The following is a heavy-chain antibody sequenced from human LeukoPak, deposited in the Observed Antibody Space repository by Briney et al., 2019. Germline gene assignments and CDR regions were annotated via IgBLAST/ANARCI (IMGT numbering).Heavy chain of an antibody. CDR2: ISSSGDST. V-gene: IGHV3-23*01. Sequence: GGSLRLSCAASGFTFSSYAMTWVRQAPGKGLEWVSVISSSGDSTYYADSVKGRFTISRDTSKNTLYLQMNSLRAEDTAVYYCAKIRACTTTSCYRTYGMDVWGQGTTVAVSS. J-gene: IGHJ6*02. CDR3: AKIRACTTTSCYRTYGMDV. D-gene: IGHD2-2*01. CDR1: GFTFSSYA.